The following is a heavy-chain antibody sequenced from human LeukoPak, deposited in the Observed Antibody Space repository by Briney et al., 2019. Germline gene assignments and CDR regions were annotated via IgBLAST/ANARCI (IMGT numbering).Heavy chain of an antibody. Sequence: ASVKVSCKASGYTFTSYGISWVRQAPGQGLEWMGWISAYNGNTNYAQKFQGRVTMTRNTSISTAYMELSSLRSEDTAVYYCARGRRRAVAANWFDPWGQGTLVTVSS. D-gene: IGHD6-19*01. J-gene: IGHJ5*02. V-gene: IGHV1-18*01. CDR1: GYTFTSYG. CDR3: ARGRRRAVAANWFDP. CDR2: ISAYNGNT.